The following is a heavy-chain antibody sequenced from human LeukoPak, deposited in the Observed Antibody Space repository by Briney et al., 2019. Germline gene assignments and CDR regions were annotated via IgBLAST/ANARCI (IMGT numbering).Heavy chain of an antibody. V-gene: IGHV3-21*01. CDR2: ISSSSSYI. D-gene: IGHD2-15*01. CDR3: ASTLKGGFHYYGRDV. CDR1: GFTFSSYS. J-gene: IGHJ6*02. Sequence: GGSLRLSCAASGFTFSSYSMNWVRQAPGKGLEWVSSISSSSSYIYYADSVKGRFTISRDNAKNSLYLQMNSLRAEDTAVYYCASTLKGGFHYYGRDVWGQGTTVTVSS.